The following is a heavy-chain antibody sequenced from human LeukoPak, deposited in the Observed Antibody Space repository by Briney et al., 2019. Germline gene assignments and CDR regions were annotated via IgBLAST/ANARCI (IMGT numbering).Heavy chain of an antibody. CDR1: GFTFSDYY. Sequence: GGSLRLSCAASGFTFSDYYMSWIRQAPGKGLEWVGRIKSKTDGGTTDYAAPVKGRFTISRDDSKNTLYLQMNSLKTEGTAVYYCTGGWFDPWGQGTLVTVSS. J-gene: IGHJ5*02. CDR3: TGGWFDP. CDR2: IKSKTDGGTT. V-gene: IGHV3-15*01.